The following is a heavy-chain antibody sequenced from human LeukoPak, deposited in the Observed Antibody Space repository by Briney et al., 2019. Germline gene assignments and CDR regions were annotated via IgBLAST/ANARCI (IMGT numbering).Heavy chain of an antibody. CDR2: IYYSGST. J-gene: IGHJ4*02. D-gene: IGHD6-13*01. CDR1: GGSISSSSYY. CDR3: ARPLFGRQQLVH. Sequence: SETLSLTCTVSGGSISSSSYYWGWIRQPPGKGLEWIGSIYYSGSTYYNPSLKSRVTISVDTSKNQFSLKLSSVTAADTAVYYCARPLFGRQQLVHWGQGTLVTVSS. V-gene: IGHV4-39*07.